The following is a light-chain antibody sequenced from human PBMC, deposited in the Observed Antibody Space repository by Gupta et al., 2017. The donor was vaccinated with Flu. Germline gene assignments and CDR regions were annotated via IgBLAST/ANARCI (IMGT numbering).Light chain of an antibody. CDR3: CSSAAGNSWV. V-gene: IGLV2-11*01. Sequence: QSALTQPRSVSGSPGQSVTISCTGTSSDVGGYNYVSWYQQYPGKAPRLMIYDVSKRPSGVVDRGSASKSANNAAPPTTAVQAGDDADDYYCSSAAGNSWVFGGGTKLTVL. CDR2: DVS. J-gene: IGLJ2*01. CDR1: SSDVGGYNY.